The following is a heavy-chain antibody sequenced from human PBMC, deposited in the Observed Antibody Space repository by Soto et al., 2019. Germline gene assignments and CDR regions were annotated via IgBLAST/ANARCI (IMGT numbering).Heavy chain of an antibody. D-gene: IGHD3-10*01. CDR2: INATGTT. Sequence: PSETRSLTCTVSVSSISFFYGSWIRKSAGKGLEWIGLINATGTTNYNPSLKSRVMISVDTSKNQFSLKLSSVTAADTAVYYCARLWFGEFYGMDVWGQGTTVTVSS. V-gene: IGHV4-34*01. CDR3: ARLWFGEFYGMDV. CDR1: VSSISFFY. J-gene: IGHJ6*02.